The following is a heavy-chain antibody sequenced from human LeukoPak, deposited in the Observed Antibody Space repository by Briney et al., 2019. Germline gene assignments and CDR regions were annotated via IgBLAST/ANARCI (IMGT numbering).Heavy chain of an antibody. J-gene: IGHJ5*02. CDR1: GFTISSYS. Sequence: GSLRLSCAASGFTISSYSMNWVRQAPGKGLEWVSSISSSSSYIYYADSVKGRFTISRDNAKNSLYLQMNSLRAEDTAVYYCARATVTTSNWFDPWGQGTLVTVSS. CDR2: ISSSSSYI. V-gene: IGHV3-21*01. CDR3: ARATVTTSNWFDP. D-gene: IGHD4-17*01.